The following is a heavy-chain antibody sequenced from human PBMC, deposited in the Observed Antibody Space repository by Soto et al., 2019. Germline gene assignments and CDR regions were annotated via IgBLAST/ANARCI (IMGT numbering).Heavy chain of an antibody. CDR1: GFTFSSYG. V-gene: IGHV3-30*18. J-gene: IGHJ6*02. CDR2: ISYYGSNK. Sequence: PGGSLGLSCAASGFTFSSYGMHWVRQAPGKGLEWVAVISYYGSNKYYADSVKGRFTISRDNSQNTLYLQMNSLRAEDTAVYYCAKDLRGTQLWFRTYYYYGMDVWGQGTTVTVSS. D-gene: IGHD5-18*01. CDR3: AKDLRGTQLWFRTYYYYGMDV.